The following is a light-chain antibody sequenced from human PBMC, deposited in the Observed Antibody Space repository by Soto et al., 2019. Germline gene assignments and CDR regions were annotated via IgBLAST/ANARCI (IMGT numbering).Light chain of an antibody. J-gene: IGLJ2*01. CDR1: SSDLGGYSY. V-gene: IGLV2-8*01. CDR2: EVS. CDR3: SSYAGSNNVV. Sequence: QSVLTQPPSASGSPGQSVTISCTGSSSDLGGYSYVSWYQQHPGKAPKLMIYEVSKRPSGVPDRFSGSKSGSTASLTVSGLQAEDEAAYYFSSYAGSNNVVFGGGTQLTVL.